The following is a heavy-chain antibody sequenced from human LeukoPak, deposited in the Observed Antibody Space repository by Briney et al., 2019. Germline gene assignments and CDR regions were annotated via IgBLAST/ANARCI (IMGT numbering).Heavy chain of an antibody. V-gene: IGHV3-23*01. CDR2: ITGGGGSA. D-gene: IGHD4-17*01. CDR3: AKGRNDYGYFDY. CDR1: GFTFSNYA. J-gene: IGHJ4*02. Sequence: GGSLRLSCAASGFTFSNYAMSWVRQAQGKGLEWVSAITGGGGSAYYADSVKGRFTISRDNSKNTLYLQMNSLRVEDTAVYYCAKGRNDYGYFDYWGQGTLVTVSS.